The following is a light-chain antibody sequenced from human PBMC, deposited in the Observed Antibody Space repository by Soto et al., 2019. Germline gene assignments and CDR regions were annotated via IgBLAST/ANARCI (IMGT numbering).Light chain of an antibody. Sequence: EIVLTQSPATLSVSPGERATLSCRASQSVSNNLAWYQKKPGQAPRLLIYGASTRAPGIPARFSGSGPGTEFTLTISSLQSEDFAVYYCQQYNNWWTFGQGTRVEIK. CDR2: GAS. CDR3: QQYNNWWT. J-gene: IGKJ1*01. CDR1: QSVSNN. V-gene: IGKV3-15*01.